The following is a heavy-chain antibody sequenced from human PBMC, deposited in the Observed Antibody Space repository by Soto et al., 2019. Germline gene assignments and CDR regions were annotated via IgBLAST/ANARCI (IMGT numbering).Heavy chain of an antibody. J-gene: IGHJ4*02. CDR1: GYNFASHW. CDR3: ATLAGTGSYRDLYFDN. Sequence: ESQKISCPGSGYNFASHWIGWVRQMRGKGLEWMRIILPRDSYTTYSPSFQGQVTVSADQSISTVYLQWSSLKASATALYYCATLAGTGSYRDLYFDNWGQGTPVTVSS. CDR2: ILPRDSYT. V-gene: IGHV5-51*01. D-gene: IGHD1-26*01.